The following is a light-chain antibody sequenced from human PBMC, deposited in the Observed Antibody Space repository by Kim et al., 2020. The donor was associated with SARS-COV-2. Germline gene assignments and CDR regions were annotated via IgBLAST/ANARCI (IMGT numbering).Light chain of an antibody. V-gene: IGLV1-51*01. CDR2: DND. J-gene: IGLJ2*01. CDR3: GTWDTSLSAGV. Sequence: QSVLTQPPSVSAAPGQKVTISCSGRSSNIANNYVSWYQHLPGTAPKLLIYDNDRRPSGIPDRFSGSKSGTSATLGITGLQTGDEAEYYGGTWDTSLSAGVFGGGTQLTVL. CDR1: SSNIANNY.